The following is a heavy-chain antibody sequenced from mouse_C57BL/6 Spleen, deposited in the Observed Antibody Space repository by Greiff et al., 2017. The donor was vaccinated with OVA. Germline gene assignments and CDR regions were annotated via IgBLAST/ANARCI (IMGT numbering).Heavy chain of an antibody. CDR1: GFTFSDYG. V-gene: IGHV5-17*01. J-gene: IGHJ2*01. CDR3: AKVLNWEGDYFDY. CDR2: ISSGSSTI. D-gene: IGHD4-1*02. Sequence: EVQRVESGGGLVKPGGSLKLSCAASGFTFSDYGMHWVRQAPEKGLEWVAYISSGSSTIYYADTVKGRFTISRDNAKNTLFLQMTSLRSEDTAMYYCAKVLNWEGDYFDYWGQGTTLTVSS.